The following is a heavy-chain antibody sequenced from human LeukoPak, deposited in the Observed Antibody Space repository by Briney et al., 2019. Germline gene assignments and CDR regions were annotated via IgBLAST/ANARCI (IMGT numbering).Heavy chain of an antibody. CDR1: GFTFSTSA. Sequence: GGSLRLSCAASGFTFSTSATGWVRQAPGKGLEWVSTISGSGGDTYYADSVRGRFTISRDNSKNTLYLQMNSLRADDTAVYYCAKKLVMGPTGGFDPWGQGTLVTVSS. J-gene: IGHJ5*02. CDR2: ISGSGGDT. V-gene: IGHV3-23*01. CDR3: AKKLVMGPTGGFDP. D-gene: IGHD1-26*01.